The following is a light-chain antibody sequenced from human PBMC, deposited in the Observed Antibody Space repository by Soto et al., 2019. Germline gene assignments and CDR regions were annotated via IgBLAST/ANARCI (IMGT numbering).Light chain of an antibody. J-gene: IGKJ2*01. CDR3: QQRSNWPPYT. CDR1: QSVGSY. Sequence: EIVLTQSPATLSLSPGERATLSCRASQSVGSYLAWYQQKPGQAPRLLIYDASNRAAGIPARFSGSGSGTDFTLTISSLEPEDCAVYYCQQRSNWPPYTFGQGTKVDIK. V-gene: IGKV3-11*01. CDR2: DAS.